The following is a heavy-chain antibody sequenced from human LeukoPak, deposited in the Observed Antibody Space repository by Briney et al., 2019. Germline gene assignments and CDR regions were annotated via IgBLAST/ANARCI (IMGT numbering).Heavy chain of an antibody. CDR3: ARDLLGELFGYYCYYGMDV. CDR1: GYTFTGYY. J-gene: IGHJ6*02. V-gene: IGHV1-2*06. CDR2: INPNSGGT. Sequence: ASVKVSCKASGYTFTGYYMHWVRQAPGQGLEWMGRINPNSGGTNYAQKFQGRVTMTRDTSISTAYMELSRLRSDDTAVYYCARDLLGELFGYYCYYGMDVWGQGTTVTVSS. D-gene: IGHD3-16*01.